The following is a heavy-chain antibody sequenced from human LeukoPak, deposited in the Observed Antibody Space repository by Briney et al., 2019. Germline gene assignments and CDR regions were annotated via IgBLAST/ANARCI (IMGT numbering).Heavy chain of an antibody. Sequence: SQTLSLTCTVSGGSISSGHNYWSWVRQPAGKGLEWIGHIFTSGSTNYNPSLRSRVAISVDTSKSQFSLRLSSVTATDTAVYYCASLMEGMGGKGHWGQGTLVTVSS. D-gene: IGHD3-16*01. CDR1: GGSISSGHNY. CDR2: IFTSGST. CDR3: ASLMEGMGGKGH. J-gene: IGHJ4*02. V-gene: IGHV4-61*09.